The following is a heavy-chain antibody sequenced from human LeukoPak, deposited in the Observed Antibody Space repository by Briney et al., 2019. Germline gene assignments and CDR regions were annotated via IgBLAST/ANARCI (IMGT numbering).Heavy chain of an antibody. CDR1: GGSFGGYY. D-gene: IGHD3-10*01. CDR2: INHSGST. Sequence: PSETLSLTCAVYGGSFGGYYWSWIRQPPGKGLEWIGKINHSGSTNYNPSLKSRVTISVDTSKNQFSLKLSSVTAADTAVYYCARGRGSAYYYGSGSRYFDYWGQGTLVTVSS. V-gene: IGHV4-34*01. J-gene: IGHJ4*02. CDR3: ARGRGSAYYYGSGSRYFDY.